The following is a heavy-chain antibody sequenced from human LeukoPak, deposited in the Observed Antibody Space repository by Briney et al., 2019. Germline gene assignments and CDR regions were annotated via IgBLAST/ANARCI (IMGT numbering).Heavy chain of an antibody. CDR3: ARTPYSSSSEAYYMDV. D-gene: IGHD6-6*01. J-gene: IGHJ6*03. CDR1: GFTFSSYS. Sequence: GGSLRLSCAAPGFTFSSYSMNWVRQAPGKGLEWVSYISRSSSTIYYADSVKGRFTISRDNAKDSLYLQMNSLRAEDTAVYYCARTPYSSSSEAYYMDVWGKGTTVTVSS. V-gene: IGHV3-48*04. CDR2: ISRSSSTI.